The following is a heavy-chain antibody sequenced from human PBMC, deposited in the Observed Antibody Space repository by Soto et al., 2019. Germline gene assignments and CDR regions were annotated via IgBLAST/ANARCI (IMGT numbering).Heavy chain of an antibody. CDR3: ARLMGTSFDL. V-gene: IGHV3-21*04. CDR2: ISSSSSYI. Sequence: PGGSLRLSCAASGFTFSSYSMNWVRQAPGKGLEWVSSISSSSSYIYYADSVKGRFTISRDNAKNSLSLQMNSLKTEDTAVYFCARLMGTSFDLWGQGTLVTVSS. D-gene: IGHD2-8*01. CDR1: GFTFSSYS. J-gene: IGHJ4*02.